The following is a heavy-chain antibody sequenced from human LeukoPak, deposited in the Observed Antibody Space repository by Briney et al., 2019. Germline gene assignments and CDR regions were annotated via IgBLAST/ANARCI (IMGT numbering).Heavy chain of an antibody. CDR1: AFTFSTYG. D-gene: IGHD6-6*01. V-gene: IGHV3-33*05. Sequence: TGGSLRLSCAASAFTFSTYGMHWVRQAPGKGLEWVAVMSYDGSNKYYADSVKGRFTISRDNAKNSLYLQMNSLRAEDTAVYYCARDGGSSCNGAYYMDVWGKGTTVTVSS. CDR3: ARDGGSSCNGAYYMDV. J-gene: IGHJ6*03. CDR2: MSYDGSNK.